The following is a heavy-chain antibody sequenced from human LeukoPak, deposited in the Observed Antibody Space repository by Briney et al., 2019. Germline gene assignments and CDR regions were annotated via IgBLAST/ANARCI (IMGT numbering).Heavy chain of an antibody. V-gene: IGHV1-69*13. D-gene: IGHD3-16*01. CDR2: IIPIFGTA. CDR1: GGTFSSYA. CDR3: ARDGGLNEMTYFQH. Sequence: ASVKVSCKASGGTFSSYAISWVRQAPGQGLEWMGGIIPIFGTANYAQKFQGRVTITADESTSTAYMELSSLRSEDTAVYYCARDGGLNEMTYFQHWGQGTLVTVSS. J-gene: IGHJ1*01.